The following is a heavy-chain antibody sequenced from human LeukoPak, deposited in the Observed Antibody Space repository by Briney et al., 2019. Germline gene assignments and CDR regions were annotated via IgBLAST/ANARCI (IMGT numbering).Heavy chain of an antibody. V-gene: IGHV3-9*01. CDR3: ARAHNWKYGTFDY. D-gene: IGHD1-7*01. CDR2: ISWNSDFI. Sequence: PGGSLRLSCAASGFNFDDYTMHWVRQPPGKGLEWVSGISWNSDFIVYGDSVKGRFTISRDNAKNSLYLQMNSLRVEDTAVYYCARAHNWKYGTFDYWGQGTLVTVSS. J-gene: IGHJ4*02. CDR1: GFNFDDYT.